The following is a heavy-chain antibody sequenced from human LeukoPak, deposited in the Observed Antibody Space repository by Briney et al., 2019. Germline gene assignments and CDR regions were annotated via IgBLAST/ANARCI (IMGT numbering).Heavy chain of an antibody. D-gene: IGHD3-10*01. V-gene: IGHV4-39*01. CDR3: ARQWAASYVDY. Sequence: PSETLSLTCTVSGGSISSSSRYWGWIRQPPGKGLEWIGAVYYRGSTYYKPSLKSRVTISVDTSKNQFFLKLSSVTAADTAVYYCARQWAASYVDYWGQGTLVTVSS. CDR1: GGSISSSSRY. CDR2: VYYRGST. J-gene: IGHJ4*02.